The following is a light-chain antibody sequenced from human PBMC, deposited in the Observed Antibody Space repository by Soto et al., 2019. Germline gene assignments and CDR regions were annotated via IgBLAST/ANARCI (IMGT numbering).Light chain of an antibody. CDR2: EVS. CDR3: SSYTRSSTRV. CDR1: SSDVGSYNY. J-gene: IGLJ3*02. V-gene: IGLV2-14*01. Sequence: QSALTQPASVSGSPGQSITIYCTGTSSDVGSYNYVSWYQQHPGKAPKLMIYEVSNRPSGVSNRFSGSKSGNTASLTISGLQAEDEADYYCSSYTRSSTRVFGGGTKLTVL.